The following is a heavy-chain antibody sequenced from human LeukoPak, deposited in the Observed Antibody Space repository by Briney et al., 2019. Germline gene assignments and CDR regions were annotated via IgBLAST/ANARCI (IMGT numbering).Heavy chain of an antibody. J-gene: IGHJ4*02. CDR2: IRYDGSSK. CDR3: AKDRDYSSSWPRYYFDY. D-gene: IGHD6-13*01. Sequence: GGSLRLSCAASGFTFSNYGMHWVRQAPGKGLGWVAFIRYDGSSKYYADSVKGRFTISRDNSKNTLYLQMNSLRVEDTAVYYCAKDRDYSSSWPRYYFDYWGQGTLVTVSS. CDR1: GFTFSNYG. V-gene: IGHV3-30*02.